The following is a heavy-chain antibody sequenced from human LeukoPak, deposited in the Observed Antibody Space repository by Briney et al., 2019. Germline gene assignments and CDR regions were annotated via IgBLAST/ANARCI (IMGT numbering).Heavy chain of an antibody. D-gene: IGHD5/OR15-5a*01. J-gene: IGHJ4*02. Sequence: GGSLTLSGAASRFTFCSYARSWLPQAQGKGLVWGSCIRGGGGTTYYAGSVRGRASISRDNSKSTLFLQMTSLSAEDPALYYCAKAQPVRSNSVFDYWAWEPLSPSPQ. CDR3: AKAQPVRSNSVFDY. CDR1: RFTFCSYA. V-gene: IGHV3-23*01. CDR2: IRGGGGTT.